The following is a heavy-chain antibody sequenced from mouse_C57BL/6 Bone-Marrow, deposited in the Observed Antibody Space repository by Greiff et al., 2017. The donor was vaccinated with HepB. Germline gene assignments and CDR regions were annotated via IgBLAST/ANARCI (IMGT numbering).Heavy chain of an antibody. CDR2: ISDGGSYT. V-gene: IGHV5-4*03. CDR1: GFTFSSYA. J-gene: IGHJ4*01. Sequence: EVKVVESGGGLVKPGGSLKLSCAASGFTFSSYAMSWVRQTPEKRLEWVATISDGGSYTYYPDNVKGRFTISRDNAKNNLFLQMSHLKSEDTALYYCARSYYSNYVYAMDYWGQGTSVTVSS. D-gene: IGHD2-5*01. CDR3: ARSYYSNYVYAMDY.